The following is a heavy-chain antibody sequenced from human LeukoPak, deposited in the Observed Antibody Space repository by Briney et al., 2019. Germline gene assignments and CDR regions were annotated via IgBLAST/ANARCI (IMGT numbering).Heavy chain of an antibody. Sequence: SETLSLTCTVSGGSISSYYWSWIRQPPGKGLEWIGYIYYSGSTNYNPSLKSRVTISVDTSKNQFSLKLSSVTAADTAVYYCARVPYYDSSGSLGLDYWGQGTLVTVSS. CDR2: IYYSGST. J-gene: IGHJ4*02. CDR3: ARVPYYDSSGSLGLDY. V-gene: IGHV4-59*01. CDR1: GGSISSYY. D-gene: IGHD3-22*01.